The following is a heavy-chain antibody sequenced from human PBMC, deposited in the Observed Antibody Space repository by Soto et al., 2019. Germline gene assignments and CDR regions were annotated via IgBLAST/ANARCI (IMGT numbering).Heavy chain of an antibody. D-gene: IGHD1-26*01. J-gene: IGHJ4*02. CDR1: GFSFNTYE. CDR2: ISSSGSTI. CDR3: AYGGSCDY. Sequence: EVQLVESGGGLVQPGGSLRRSCAASGFSFNTYEMNWVRQAPGKGLEWVSYISSSGSTIYYADSVKGRFTVSRDNGKNSLYLQMNSLRAEDTAVYYCAYGGSCDYWGQGTQVTVSS. V-gene: IGHV3-48*03.